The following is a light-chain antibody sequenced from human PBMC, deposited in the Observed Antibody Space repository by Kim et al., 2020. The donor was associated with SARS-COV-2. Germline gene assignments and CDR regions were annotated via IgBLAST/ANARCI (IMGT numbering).Light chain of an antibody. CDR2: QDS. J-gene: IGLJ2*01. V-gene: IGLV3-1*01. Sequence: VSVSPGQTASLTCSGDKLGDKYACWYQQKPGQSPVLVIYQDSKRPSGIPERFSGSNSGNTATLTISGTQAMDEADYYCQAWDSSTLFGGGTQLTVL. CDR3: QAWDSSTL. CDR1: KLGDKY.